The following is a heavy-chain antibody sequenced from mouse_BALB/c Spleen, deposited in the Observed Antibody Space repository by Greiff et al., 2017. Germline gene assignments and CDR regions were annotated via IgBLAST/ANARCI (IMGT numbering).Heavy chain of an antibody. D-gene: IGHD4-1*01. CDR3: ARQTERYFDV. V-gene: IGHV5-6*01. J-gene: IGHJ1*01. Sequence: EVKVVESGGDLVKPGGSLKLSCAASGFTFSSYGMSWVRQTPDKRLEWVATISSGGSYTYYPDSVKGRFTISRDNAKNTLYLQMSSLKSEDTAMYYCARQTERYFDVWGAGTTVTVSS. CDR1: GFTFSSYG. CDR2: ISSGGSYT.